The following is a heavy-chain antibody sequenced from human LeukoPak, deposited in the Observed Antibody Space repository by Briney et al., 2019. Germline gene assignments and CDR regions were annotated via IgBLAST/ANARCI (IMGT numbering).Heavy chain of an antibody. J-gene: IGHJ6*04. CDR1: GFTFDDYG. V-gene: IGHV3-20*04. CDR2: INWNGGST. D-gene: IGHD1-14*01. Sequence: GGSLRLSCAASGFTFDDYGMSWVRQAPAKGLEWVSGINWNGGSTTYADSVKGRFTIPRDNAKNTHYLQMNSLRAEDTALYYCARASNPDYYYYDMDVWGEGTTVTVSS. CDR3: ARASNPDYYYYDMDV.